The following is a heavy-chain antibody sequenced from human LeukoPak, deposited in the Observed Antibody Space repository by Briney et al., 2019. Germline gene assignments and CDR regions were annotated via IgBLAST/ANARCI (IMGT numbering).Heavy chain of an antibody. CDR1: GFTFSSYW. CDR3: LIWGVIDY. D-gene: IGHD3-10*01. CDR2: INQDGSEK. V-gene: IGHV3-7*01. J-gene: IGHJ4*02. Sequence: GGSLRLSCAASGFTFSSYWMSWVRQAPGKGLEWVANINQDGSEKYYVDSVKGRYTTSRDNAKNSLYLQMNSLRAEDTAVYYCLIWGVIDYWGQGTLVTVSS.